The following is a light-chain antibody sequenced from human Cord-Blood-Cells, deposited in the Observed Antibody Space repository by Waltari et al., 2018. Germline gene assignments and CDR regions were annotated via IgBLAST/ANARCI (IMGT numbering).Light chain of an antibody. CDR3: QQSYSTPR. CDR2: AAS. Sequence: DIQMTQSPYSLSASVGDRVTITCRASQSISSYLNWYQQKPGKAPKLLIYAASSLQSWVPSRFSGSGSGTDFTLTISSLQPEDFATDYCQQSYSTPRFGQGTKLEIK. J-gene: IGKJ2*03. CDR1: QSISSY. V-gene: IGKV1-39*01.